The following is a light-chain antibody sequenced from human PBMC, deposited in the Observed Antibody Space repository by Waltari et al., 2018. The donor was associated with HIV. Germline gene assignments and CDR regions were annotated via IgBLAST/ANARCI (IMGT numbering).Light chain of an antibody. J-gene: IGLJ2*01. CDR3: QSADTSGTSVL. Sequence: SSDLTQSPSLSVSPGQTAKITCSGDVLAKQFAFWYHRKPGQAPLLLIYKDTERPSTIPERFSASTSGTTVTLTISGVRAEDEAEYFCQSADTSGTSVLFGGGTTLTVL. CDR1: VLAKQF. V-gene: IGLV3-25*03. CDR2: KDT.